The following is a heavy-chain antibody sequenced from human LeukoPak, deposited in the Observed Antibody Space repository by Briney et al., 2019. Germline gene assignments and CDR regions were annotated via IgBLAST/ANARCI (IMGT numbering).Heavy chain of an antibody. CDR1: GYTFDNFE. D-gene: IGHD2-8*02. CDR2: MKANSGDT. CDR3: ARGFCTGHACYTAEYLPH. V-gene: IGHV1-8*01. J-gene: IGHJ1*01. Sequence: ASVKVSCKASGYTFDNFEINWVRQAPGQGLEWMGWMKANSGDTGYPEKFGGRVTMTRDTSRNTAYMELSSLTSEDTAVYYCARGFCTGHACYTAEYLPHWGQGTLITVSS.